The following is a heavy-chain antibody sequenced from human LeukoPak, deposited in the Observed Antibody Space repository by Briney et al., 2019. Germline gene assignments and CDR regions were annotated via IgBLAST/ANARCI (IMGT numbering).Heavy chain of an antibody. Sequence: SETLSLTCTVSADSISNINYFWVWNRQPPEKGLEWIASVHYSGNTYYNPSFRSRAAISMDTSKNRFSSRLSSVTAADTAVYYCARGYCSGGSCYGYNWFDPWGQGTLVTVSS. CDR1: ADSISNINYF. CDR2: VHYSGNT. D-gene: IGHD2-15*01. V-gene: IGHV4-39*01. CDR3: ARGYCSGGSCYGYNWFDP. J-gene: IGHJ5*02.